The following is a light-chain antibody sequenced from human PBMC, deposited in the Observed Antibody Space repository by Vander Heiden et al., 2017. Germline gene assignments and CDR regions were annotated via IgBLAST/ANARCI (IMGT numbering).Light chain of an antibody. CDR2: QDS. CDR1: KLGDKY. CDR3: QAWDSSNVV. Sequence: SYELTQPPSVSVSPGQTASITCSGDKLGDKYACWYQQKPGQSPVLVIYQDSKRASGIPERFSGSKPGNTATLTISGTQAMDEADYYCQAWDSSNVVFGGGTKLTGL. V-gene: IGLV3-1*01. J-gene: IGLJ2*01.